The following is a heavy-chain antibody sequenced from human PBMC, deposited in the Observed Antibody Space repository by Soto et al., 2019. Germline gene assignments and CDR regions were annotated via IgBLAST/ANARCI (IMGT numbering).Heavy chain of an antibody. J-gene: IGHJ6*03. Sequence: GGSLRLSCAASGFTFSNAWMSWVRQAPGKGLEWVGRIKSKTDGGTTDYAAPVKGRFTISRDDSKNTLYLQMNSLKTEDTAVYYCTTELSAGITIFGVVIYEPSNYYFYYYMDVWGKGTTVTVSS. CDR3: TTELSAGITIFGVVIYEPSNYYFYYYMDV. D-gene: IGHD3-3*01. CDR1: GFTFSNAW. V-gene: IGHV3-15*01. CDR2: IKSKTDGGTT.